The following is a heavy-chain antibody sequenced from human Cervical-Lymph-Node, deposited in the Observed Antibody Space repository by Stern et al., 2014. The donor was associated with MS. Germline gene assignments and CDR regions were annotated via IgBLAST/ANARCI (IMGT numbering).Heavy chain of an antibody. CDR3: ARTTTINKGEDY. V-gene: IGHV2-70*01. Sequence: QVTLKESGPALVKPTQTLTLTCTFSGFSLSTSGMCVSWIRQPPGKALEWLALIDWDDDKYYSTSLKPRLTISKYSAKNQVVLKMTDMDPMDTATYYCARTTTINKGEDYWGQGTLVTVSS. J-gene: IGHJ4*02. CDR1: GFSLSTSGMC. CDR2: IDWDDDK. D-gene: IGHD4-11*01.